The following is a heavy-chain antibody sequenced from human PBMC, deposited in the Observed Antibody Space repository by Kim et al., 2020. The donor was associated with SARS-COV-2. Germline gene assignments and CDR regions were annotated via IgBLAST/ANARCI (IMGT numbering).Heavy chain of an antibody. CDR3: ASTYSSSWYAFDP. V-gene: IGHV3-33*01. J-gene: IGHJ5*02. D-gene: IGHD6-13*01. Sequence: SAAPVKGRFTISRDNSKNTLYLQMNSLRAEDTAVYYCASTYSSSWYAFDPWGQGTLVTVSS.